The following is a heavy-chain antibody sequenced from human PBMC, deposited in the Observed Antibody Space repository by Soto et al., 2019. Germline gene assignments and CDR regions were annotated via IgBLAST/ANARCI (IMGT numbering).Heavy chain of an antibody. CDR3: AQSYYRSSWYFDY. V-gene: IGHV3-53*01. CDR2: IYSGGST. D-gene: IGHD6-13*01. CDR1: GFTVSSNY. J-gene: IGHJ4*02. Sequence: GGSLRLSCAASGFTVSSNYMSWVRQAPGKGLEWVSVIYSGGSTYYADSVKGRFTDSRDNSKNTLYLQVNSLRAGDTAVDYCAQSYYRSSWYFDYWRQGTLFTVSS.